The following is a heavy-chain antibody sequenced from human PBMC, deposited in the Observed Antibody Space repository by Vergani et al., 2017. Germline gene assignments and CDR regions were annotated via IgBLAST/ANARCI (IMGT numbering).Heavy chain of an antibody. CDR3: TRDKYYGGNSRWFDP. J-gene: IGHJ5*02. CDR1: GFTFSDYY. Sequence: QVQLVESGGGLVKPGGSLRLSCAASGFTFSDYYMSWIRQAPGKGLEWVSYISSSGGTIYYADSVKGRFSISRDNAKNSLYLQMNSLRAEDTAVYYCTRDKYYGGNSRWFDPWGQGTLVTVSS. D-gene: IGHD4-23*01. V-gene: IGHV3-11*01. CDR2: ISSSGGTI.